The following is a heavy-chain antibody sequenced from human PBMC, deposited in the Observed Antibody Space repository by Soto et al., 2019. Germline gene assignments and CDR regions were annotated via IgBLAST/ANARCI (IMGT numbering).Heavy chain of an antibody. D-gene: IGHD1-7*01. CDR2: SSATGAGT. CDR3: AKDRRAGGNYGFYSDF. J-gene: IGHJ4*02. CDR1: GFTFSSYG. Sequence: GALRLSCAASGFTFSSYGMTWVRQAPGKGLEWVSFSSATGAGTYYADSVKGRFTISRDNSKNTLYLQMTSLRADDTAVYYCAKDRRAGGNYGFYSDFWGQGALVTVSS. V-gene: IGHV3-23*01.